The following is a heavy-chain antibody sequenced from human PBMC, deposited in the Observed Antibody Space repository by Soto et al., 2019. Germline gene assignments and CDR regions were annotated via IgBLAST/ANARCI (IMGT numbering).Heavy chain of an antibody. CDR3: ARGYSSGLSGYYYGMDV. CDR2: IIPIFGTA. CDR1: GGTFSSYA. V-gene: IGHV1-69*13. J-gene: IGHJ6*02. Sequence: SVKVSCKASGGTFSSYAISWVRQAPGQGLEWMGGIIPIFGTANYAQKFQGRVTITADESTSTAYMELSSLRSEDTAVYYCARGYSSGLSGYYYGMDVWGQGTTVTVSS. D-gene: IGHD6-19*01.